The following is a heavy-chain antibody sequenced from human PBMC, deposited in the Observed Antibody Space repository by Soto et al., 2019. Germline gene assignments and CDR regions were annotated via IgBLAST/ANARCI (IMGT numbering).Heavy chain of an antibody. CDR3: ARGSIQLWTTRTQYYFDY. CDR1: GVSISGYY. Sequence: SETLCLTCAVEGVSISGYYWSWLSTPPGKGLEWIGEINHSGSTNYNPSLKSRVTISVDTSKNQFSLKLSSVTAADTAVYYCARGSIQLWTTRTQYYFDYWAQGPLVTLPS. V-gene: IGHV4-34*01. CDR2: INHSGST. J-gene: IGHJ4*02. D-gene: IGHD5-18*01.